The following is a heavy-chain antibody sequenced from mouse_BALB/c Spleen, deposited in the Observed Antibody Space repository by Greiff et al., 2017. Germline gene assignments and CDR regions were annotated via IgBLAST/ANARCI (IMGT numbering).Heavy chain of an antibody. CDR2: IYPGSGST. Sequence: LQQSGSELVRPGASVKLSCKASGYTFTSYFMHWVKQRPGQGLEWIGNIYPGSGSTNYDEKFKSKATLTADTSSSTAYMQLSSLTSEDSAVYCCTNGYDYFDYWGQGTTLTVSS. J-gene: IGHJ2*01. D-gene: IGHD2-2*01. CDR1: GYTFTSYF. CDR3: TNGYDYFDY. V-gene: IGHV1S22*01.